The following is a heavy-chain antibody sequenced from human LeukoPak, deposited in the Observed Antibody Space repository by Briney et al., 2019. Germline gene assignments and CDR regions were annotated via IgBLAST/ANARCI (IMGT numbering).Heavy chain of an antibody. Sequence: GGSLRLSCAASGFTFSDYYMSWIRQAPGKGLEWVSCISSSGSTIYYADSVKGRFTISRDNAKNSLYLQMNSLRAEDTAVYYCARVNTPTDAFDIWGQGTMVTVSS. V-gene: IGHV3-11*01. CDR2: ISSSGSTI. CDR3: ARVNTPTDAFDI. J-gene: IGHJ3*02. CDR1: GFTFSDYY.